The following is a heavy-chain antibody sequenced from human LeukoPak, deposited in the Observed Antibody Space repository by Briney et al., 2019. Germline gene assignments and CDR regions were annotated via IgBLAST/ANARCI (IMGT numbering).Heavy chain of an antibody. CDR3: AKSSGDYRFDY. V-gene: IGHV4-59*08. D-gene: IGHD3-3*01. CDR2: IYYSGST. Sequence: PSETLSLTCTVSGGSISSYYWSWIRQPPGKGLEWIGYIYYSGSTNYNPSLKSRVTMSLDTPKNQFSLRLYSVTAADTAVYFCAKSSGDYRFDYWGQGTLVTVSS. CDR1: GGSISSYY. J-gene: IGHJ4*02.